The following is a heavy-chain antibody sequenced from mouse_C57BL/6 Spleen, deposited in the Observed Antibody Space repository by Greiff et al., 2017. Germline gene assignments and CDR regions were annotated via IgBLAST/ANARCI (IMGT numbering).Heavy chain of an antibody. D-gene: IGHD2-3*01. CDR2: IAPNSGGT. V-gene: IGHV1-72*01. CDR3: ARSWGLLPYWYFDV. Sequence: QVQLQQPGAELVKPGASVKLSCKASGYTFTSYWMHWVKQRPGRGLEWIGRIAPNSGGTKYNEKFKSKATLTVDKPSSPAYMQLSSLTSEDSAVYYCARSWGLLPYWYFDVWGTGTTVTVSS. CDR1: GYTFTSYW. J-gene: IGHJ1*03.